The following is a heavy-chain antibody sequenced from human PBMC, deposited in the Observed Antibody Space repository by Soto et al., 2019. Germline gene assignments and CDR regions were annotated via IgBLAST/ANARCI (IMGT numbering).Heavy chain of an antibody. V-gene: IGHV1-69*13. CDR3: ARDRRPGSSTSCYDY. CDR1: GGTFSSYS. CDR2: IIPIFGTA. D-gene: IGHD2-2*01. J-gene: IGHJ4*02. Sequence: SVNVSCKSSGGTFSSYSISWVRQAPGQGLEWMGGIIPIFGTANYAQKFQGRVTITADESTSTAYMELSSLRSEDTAVYYCARDRRPGSSTSCYDYWGQGTLVTVSS.